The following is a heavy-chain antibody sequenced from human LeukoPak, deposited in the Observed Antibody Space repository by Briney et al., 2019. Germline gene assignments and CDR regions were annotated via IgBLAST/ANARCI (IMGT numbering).Heavy chain of an antibody. CDR3: ARVGRVAARPSALILGY. J-gene: IGHJ4*02. Sequence: ASVKVSCKASGYTFTSYDINWVRQATGQGLEWTGWMNPNSGNTGYAQKFQGRVTMTRNTSISTAYMELSSLRSEDTAVYYCARVGRVAARPSALILGYWGQGTLVTVSS. CDR1: GYTFTSYD. CDR2: MNPNSGNT. V-gene: IGHV1-8*01. D-gene: IGHD6-6*01.